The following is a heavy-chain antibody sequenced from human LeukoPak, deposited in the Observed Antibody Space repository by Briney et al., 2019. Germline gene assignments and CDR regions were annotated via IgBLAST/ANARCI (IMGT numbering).Heavy chain of an antibody. CDR2: IRYDGSNK. CDR1: GFTFSSYG. J-gene: IGHJ4*02. V-gene: IGHV3-30*02. CDR3: AKDVRFLEWLHTFDY. Sequence: PGGSLRLSCAASGFTFSSYGMHWVRQAPGRGLEWVAFIRYDGSNKYYADSVKGRFTISRDNSKNTLYLQMNSLRAEDTAVYYCAKDVRFLEWLHTFDYWGQGTLVTVSS. D-gene: IGHD3-3*01.